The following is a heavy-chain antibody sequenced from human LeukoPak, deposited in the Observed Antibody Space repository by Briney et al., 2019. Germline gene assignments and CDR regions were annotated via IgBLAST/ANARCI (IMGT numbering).Heavy chain of an antibody. D-gene: IGHD2-15*01. V-gene: IGHV3-21*01. Sequence: GGSLRLSCAASGFTFSSYSMNWVRQAPGKGLEWVSSISSSSSYIYYADSVKGRFTISRDNAKNSLYLQMNSLRAEDTAVSYCASPGRVVVAATSFDYWGQGTLVTVSS. CDR2: ISSSSSYI. CDR3: ASPGRVVVAATSFDY. J-gene: IGHJ4*02. CDR1: GFTFSSYS.